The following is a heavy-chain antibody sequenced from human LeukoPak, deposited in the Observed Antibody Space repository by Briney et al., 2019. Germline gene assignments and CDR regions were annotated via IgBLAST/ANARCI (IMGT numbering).Heavy chain of an antibody. D-gene: IGHD6-13*01. CDR3: ARAPQAAVPSWFDP. Sequence: GGSLRLSCAASGFTFSSYSMNWVRQAPGKGLVWVSRINSDGSSTSYADSVKGRFTISRDNAKNTLYLQMNSLRAEDTAVYYCARAPQAAVPSWFDPWGQGTLVTVSS. V-gene: IGHV3-74*01. J-gene: IGHJ5*02. CDR2: INSDGSST. CDR1: GFTFSSYS.